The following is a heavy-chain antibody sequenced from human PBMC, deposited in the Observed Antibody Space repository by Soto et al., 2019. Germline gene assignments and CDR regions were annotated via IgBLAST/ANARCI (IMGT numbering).Heavy chain of an antibody. CDR3: ARGLAAAGPSFDP. V-gene: IGHV4-34*01. D-gene: IGHD6-13*01. CDR1: GGSFSGYY. J-gene: IGHJ5*02. CDR2: INHSGST. Sequence: KPSETLSLTCAVYGGSFSGYYWSWIRQPPGKGLEWIGEINHSGSTNYNPSLKSRVTISVDTSKNQFSLKLSSVTAADTAVYYCARGLAAAGPSFDPWGQGTLVTVSS.